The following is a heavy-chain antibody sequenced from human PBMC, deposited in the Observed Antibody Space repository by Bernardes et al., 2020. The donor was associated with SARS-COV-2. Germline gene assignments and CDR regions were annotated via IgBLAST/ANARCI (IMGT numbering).Heavy chain of an antibody. CDR3: ARFEAAAGHGFDI. CDR2: INHSGST. D-gene: IGHD6-13*01. CDR1: GGSFSGYY. V-gene: IGHV4-34*01. J-gene: IGHJ3*02. Sequence: SETLSLTCAVYGGSFSGYYWSWIRQPPGKGLEWIGEINHSGSTNYNPSLKSRVTISVDTSKNQFSLNLDSVIAADTAVYYCARFEAAAGHGFDIWGQGTMVTVSS.